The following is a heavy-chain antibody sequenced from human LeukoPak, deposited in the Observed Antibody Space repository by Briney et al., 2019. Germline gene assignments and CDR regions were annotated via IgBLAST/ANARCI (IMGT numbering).Heavy chain of an antibody. J-gene: IGHJ4*02. CDR1: GGTFSSYA. CDR2: IIPIFGTA. D-gene: IGHD3-22*01. Sequence: ASVKVSCKASGGTFSSYAISWVRQAPRQGLEWMGGIIPIFGTANYAQKFQGRVTITTDESTSTAYMELSSLRSEDTAVYYCARGGPPDYYDSSGYYTLFLGSYYFDYWGQGTLVTVSS. CDR3: ARGGPPDYYDSSGYYTLFLGSYYFDY. V-gene: IGHV1-69*05.